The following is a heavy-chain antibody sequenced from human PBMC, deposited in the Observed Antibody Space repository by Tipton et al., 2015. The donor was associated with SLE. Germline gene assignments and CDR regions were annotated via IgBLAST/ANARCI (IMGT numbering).Heavy chain of an antibody. CDR1: GFTFSTYA. Sequence: SLRLSCSASGFTFSTYAMHWVRQAPGKGLEYVSAIDSYGGSTYYADSVKGRFTISRDNSKNTLYLQMNSLRVEDTAVYYCASGLFGEGAFDIWGQGTMVTVSS. CDR3: ASGLFGEGAFDI. J-gene: IGHJ3*02. CDR2: IDSYGGST. D-gene: IGHD2-21*01. V-gene: IGHV3-64*04.